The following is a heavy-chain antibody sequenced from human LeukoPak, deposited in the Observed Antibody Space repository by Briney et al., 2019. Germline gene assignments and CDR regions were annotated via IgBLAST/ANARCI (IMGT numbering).Heavy chain of an antibody. CDR3: ARAMISWRNVWDI. CDR2: ISYDGSNK. J-gene: IGHJ3*02. CDR1: GFTFSSYG. V-gene: IGHV3-30*03. Sequence: SGGSLRLSCAASGFTFSSYGMHWVRQAPGKGLEWVAVISYDGSNKYYADSVKGRFTISRDNSKNTLYLQMNSLRAEDTAVYYCARAMISWRNVWDIWGQGTMVTVSS. D-gene: IGHD6-13*01.